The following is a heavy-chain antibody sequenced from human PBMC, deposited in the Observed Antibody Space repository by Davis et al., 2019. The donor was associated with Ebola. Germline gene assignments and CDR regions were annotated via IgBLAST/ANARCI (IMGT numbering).Heavy chain of an antibody. Sequence: PGGSLRLSCAASGFTFSSYAMHWVRQAPGKGLVWVSRINSDGSSTSYADSVKGRFTISRDNAKNTLYLQMNSLRAEDTAVYYCASLARPYYYDSSGYSYYYYGMDVWGQGTTVTVSS. V-gene: IGHV3-74*01. J-gene: IGHJ6*02. CDR1: GFTFSSYA. CDR3: ASLARPYYYDSSGYSYYYYGMDV. D-gene: IGHD3-22*01. CDR2: INSDGSST.